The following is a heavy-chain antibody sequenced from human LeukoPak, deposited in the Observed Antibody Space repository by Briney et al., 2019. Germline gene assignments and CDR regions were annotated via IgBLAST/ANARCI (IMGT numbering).Heavy chain of an antibody. J-gene: IGHJ4*02. CDR3: ARDLLAYSSDASYFDF. Sequence: GGSLRLSCAASGFTFSSHGMHWVRQSPCKGLESVAVIWYDGSKKYHADSVKGRFTISRDNSKNTLYLQMNSLRAEATALYYCARDLLAYSSDASYFDFWGPGALVTVSS. D-gene: IGHD5-18*01. CDR2: IWYDGSKK. V-gene: IGHV3-33*01. CDR1: GFTFSSHG.